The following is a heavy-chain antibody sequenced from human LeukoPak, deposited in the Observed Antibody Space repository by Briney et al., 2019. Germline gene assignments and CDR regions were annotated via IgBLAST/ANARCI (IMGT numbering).Heavy chain of an antibody. CDR3: ARALRGSGWRFDY. CDR1: GGSFSGYY. J-gene: IGHJ4*02. Sequence: PSETLSLTCAVYGGSFSGYYWSWIRQPPGKGLEWIGEINHSGSTNYNPSLKSRVTISVDTSKNQFSLKLSSVTAADTAVYYCARALRGSGWRFDYWGQGTLVTVSS. CDR2: INHSGST. D-gene: IGHD6-19*01. V-gene: IGHV4-34*01.